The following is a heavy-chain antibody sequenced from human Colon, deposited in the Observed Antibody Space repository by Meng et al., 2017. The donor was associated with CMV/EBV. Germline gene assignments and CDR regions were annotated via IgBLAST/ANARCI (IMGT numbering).Heavy chain of an antibody. D-gene: IGHD5-24*01. CDR3: VGKRRDSPFAY. CDR2: IKPDGSQG. J-gene: IGHJ4*02. CDR1: GFTFNTYW. Sequence: GESLKISCAASGFTFNTYWMTWVRQAPGKGLECVANIKPDGSQGYYVDSVKGRFTISRDNAKDLLYLQMNTLEVEDTAMYYCVGKRRDSPFAYWGQGALVTVSS. V-gene: IGHV3-7*01.